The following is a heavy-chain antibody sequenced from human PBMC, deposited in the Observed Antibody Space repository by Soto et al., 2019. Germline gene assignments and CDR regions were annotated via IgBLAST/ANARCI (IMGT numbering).Heavy chain of an antibody. CDR1: GGTFSSYA. V-gene: IGHV1-69*13. D-gene: IGHD3-22*01. CDR2: IIPIFGTA. J-gene: IGHJ3*02. CDR3: ARDDSSGYYYGAFDI. Sequence: SVKVSCKASGGTFSSYAISWVRQAPGQGLEWMGGIIPIFGTANYAQKFQGRVTITADESTSTAYMELSSLRSEDTAVYYCARDDSSGYYYGAFDIWGQGTMVTVSS.